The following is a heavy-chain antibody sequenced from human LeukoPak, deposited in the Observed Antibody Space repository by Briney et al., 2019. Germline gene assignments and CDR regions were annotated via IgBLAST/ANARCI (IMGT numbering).Heavy chain of an antibody. V-gene: IGHV1-24*01. CDR1: GCTLTQLS. CDR3: ATVTTSNYYYGMDV. CDR2: FDPEDGEI. J-gene: IGHJ6*04. D-gene: IGHD4-17*01. Sequence: ASVKLSCKVSGCTLTQLSMHWVRQAPAKRLEWMGGFDPEDGEIIYAQKFQGRVTINAQKFQGRVTMTEDTSTDTAYMEVSSLRSEDTAVYYCATVTTSNYYYGMDVWGKGTTVTVSS.